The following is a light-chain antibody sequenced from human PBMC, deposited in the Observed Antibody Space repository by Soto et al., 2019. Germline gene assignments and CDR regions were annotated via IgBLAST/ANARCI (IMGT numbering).Light chain of an antibody. CDR3: CSYAGSSTWI. V-gene: IGLV2-23*01. Sequence: QSALTQPASVSGSPGQSITISCTGTSSDVGTYNLVSWYQQHPHKAPKLIIYEGTKRPSGVSNRFSGSRSGNTASLTISGLQTEDEADYYCCSYAGSSTWIFGGGTKVTVL. J-gene: IGLJ2*01. CDR2: EGT. CDR1: SSDVGTYNL.